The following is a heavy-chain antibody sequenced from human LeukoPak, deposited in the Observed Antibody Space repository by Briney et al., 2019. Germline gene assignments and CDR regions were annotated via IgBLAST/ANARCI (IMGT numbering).Heavy chain of an antibody. V-gene: IGHV3-9*01. CDR3: AKAYCSSTSCYGYFDL. CDR1: GFTFDDYA. D-gene: IGHD2-2*01. Sequence: PGRSLRLSCAASGFTFDDYAMHWVRQAPGKGLEWVSGISWNSGSIGYADSVKGRFTISRDNAKNSLYLQMNSLRAEDTALYYCAKAYCSSTSCYGYFDLWGRGTLVTVSS. CDR2: ISWNSGSI. J-gene: IGHJ2*01.